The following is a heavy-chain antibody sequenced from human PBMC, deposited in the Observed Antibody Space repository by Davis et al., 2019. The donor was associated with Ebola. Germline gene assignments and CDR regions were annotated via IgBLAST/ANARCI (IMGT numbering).Heavy chain of an antibody. D-gene: IGHD2-8*02. CDR2: IYTGDSDT. V-gene: IGHV5-51*01. CDR1: GNSFTSHW. J-gene: IGHJ3*02. Sequence: GESLKISCKDSGNSFTSHWIAWVRQIPGKGLEWMGIIYTGDSDTRYSPSFRSQVTISADKSTKTAFLQWSSLKASDTAMYYCASLRRTITGMDDSFDIWGQGTMVTVSS. CDR3: ASLRRTITGMDDSFDI.